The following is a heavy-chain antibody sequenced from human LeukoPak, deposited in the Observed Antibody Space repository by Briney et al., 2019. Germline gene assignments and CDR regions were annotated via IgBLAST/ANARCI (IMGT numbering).Heavy chain of an antibody. CDR1: GGSISSYY. Sequence: SETLSLTCTVSGGSISSYYWSWIRQPPGKGLEWIGYIYYSGSTNYNPSLKSRVTISVDTSKNQFSLKLSSVTAADTAVYYCARDSSGLPDAFDIWGQGTMVTVSS. D-gene: IGHD3-22*01. V-gene: IGHV4-59*01. CDR2: IYYSGST. J-gene: IGHJ3*02. CDR3: ARDSSGLPDAFDI.